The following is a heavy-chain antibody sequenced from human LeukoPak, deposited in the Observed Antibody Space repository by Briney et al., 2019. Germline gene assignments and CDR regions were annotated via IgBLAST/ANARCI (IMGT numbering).Heavy chain of an antibody. J-gene: IGHJ3*02. CDR2: ISGSGGST. CDR3: AKDDATMIVVVITGAFDI. Sequence: PGGSLRLSCAASGFTFSSYAMSWVRQAPGKGLEWVSAISGSGGSTYYADSVKGRFTISRDNSKNTLYLQMNSLRAEDTAVYYCAKDDATMIVVVITGAFDIWGQGTMVTVSS. D-gene: IGHD3-22*01. V-gene: IGHV3-23*01. CDR1: GFTFSSYA.